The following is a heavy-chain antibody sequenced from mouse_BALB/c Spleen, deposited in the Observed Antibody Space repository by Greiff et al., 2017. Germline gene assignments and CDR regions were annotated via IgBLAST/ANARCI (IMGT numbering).Heavy chain of an antibody. V-gene: IGHV1-14*01. CDR2: INPYNDGT. D-gene: IGHD1-1*02. J-gene: IGHJ4*01. CDR3: ARGREYGVYAMDY. CDR1: GYTFTSYV. Sequence: VQLQQSGPELVKPGASVKMSCKASGYTFTSYVMHWVKQKPGQGLEWIGYINPYNDGTKYNEKFKGKATLTSDKSSSTAYMELSSLTSEDSAVYYCARGREYGVYAMDYWGQGTSVTVSS.